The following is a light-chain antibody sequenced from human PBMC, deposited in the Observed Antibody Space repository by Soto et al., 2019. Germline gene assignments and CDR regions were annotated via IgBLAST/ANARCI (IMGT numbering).Light chain of an antibody. V-gene: IGLV2-23*01. CDR3: CSYARGSRA. J-gene: IGLJ3*02. Sequence: QSVLTQPASVSGSPGQSITISCTGTSSDVVNDLLVSWYQQQPGKAPKLMIYECTKRPAGVSDRFSGSKSGNTASLTISGLQAEDEADYYCCSYARGSRAFGGGTKLTVL. CDR1: SSDVVNDLL. CDR2: ECT.